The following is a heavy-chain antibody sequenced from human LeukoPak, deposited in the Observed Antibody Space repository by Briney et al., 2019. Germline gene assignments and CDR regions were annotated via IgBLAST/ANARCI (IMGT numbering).Heavy chain of an antibody. Sequence: GESLKISFQGSGYSFTTYWIGWVRQMPGKGLECMGIIYPGDSDTRYSPSFQGQVTISADKSINTAYLQWSSLKASDTATYYCARLGTYWSNYYFEYWGQGTLVTVSS. CDR1: GYSFTTYW. J-gene: IGHJ4*02. CDR2: IYPGDSDT. D-gene: IGHD3-10*01. V-gene: IGHV5-51*01. CDR3: ARLGTYWSNYYFEY.